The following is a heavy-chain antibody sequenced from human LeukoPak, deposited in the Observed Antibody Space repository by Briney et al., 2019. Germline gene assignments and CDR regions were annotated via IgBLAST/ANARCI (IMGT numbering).Heavy chain of an antibody. V-gene: IGHV3-30*04. J-gene: IGHJ4*02. Sequence: GGSLRLSCAASGFTFSSYAMHWVRQAPGKGLEWMAVISYDGSNKYYADSVKGRFTISRDNSKNTLYLQMNSLRAEDTAVYYCAREMVRGVIIARFDYWGQGTLVTVSS. CDR2: ISYDGSNK. D-gene: IGHD3-10*01. CDR1: GFTFSSYA. CDR3: AREMVRGVIIARFDY.